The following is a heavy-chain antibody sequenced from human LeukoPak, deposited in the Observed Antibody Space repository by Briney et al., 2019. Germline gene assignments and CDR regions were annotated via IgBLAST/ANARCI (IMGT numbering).Heavy chain of an antibody. CDR1: GFTFSSYA. V-gene: IGHV3-30-3*02. CDR2: ISYDGSNK. J-gene: IGHJ6*03. CDR3: AKYPSSGWYDYYYYYMDV. D-gene: IGHD6-19*01. Sequence: GGSLRLSCAASGFTFSSYAMHWVRQAPGKGLEWVAVISYDGSNKYYADSVKGRFTISRDNSKNTLYLQMNSLRAEDTAVYYCAKYPSSGWYDYYYYYMDVWGKGTTVTVSS.